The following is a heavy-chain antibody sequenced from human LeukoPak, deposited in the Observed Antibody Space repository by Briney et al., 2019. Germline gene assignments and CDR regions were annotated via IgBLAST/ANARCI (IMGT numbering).Heavy chain of an antibody. CDR1: GGSISSYY. CDR2: IYYSGST. Sequence: SETLSLTCTVSGGSISSYYWSWIRQPPGKGLEGIGYIYYSGSTNYNPSLKSRVTISVDTSKNQFSLKLSSVTAADTAVYYCARGNSGYDFGTFDYWGQGTLVTVSS. V-gene: IGHV4-59*01. D-gene: IGHD5-12*01. J-gene: IGHJ4*02. CDR3: ARGNSGYDFGTFDY.